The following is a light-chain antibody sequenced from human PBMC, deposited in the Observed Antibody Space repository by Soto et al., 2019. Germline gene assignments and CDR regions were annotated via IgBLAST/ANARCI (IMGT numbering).Light chain of an antibody. CDR1: RPLIGANT. CDR2: SND. V-gene: IGLV1-44*01. CDR3: AAWDDRLYGRV. J-gene: IGLJ1*01. Sequence: VLTQPPPASWAPRPRGTHSCFWSRPLIGANTVNWYQQLPGTAPKLLISSNDRRPSGVPDRFSGSKSGTSASLAISGLQSEDDADHYCAAWDDRLYGRVFGRGTKVTVL.